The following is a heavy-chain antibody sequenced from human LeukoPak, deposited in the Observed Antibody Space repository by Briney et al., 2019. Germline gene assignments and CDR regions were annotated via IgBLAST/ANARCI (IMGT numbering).Heavy chain of an antibody. Sequence: ASVKVSCKASGYTFTSYGISWVRQAPGQGLEWMGWINPNSGGTNYAQKFQGRVTMTRDTSISTAYMELSRLRSDDTAFYYCARYIVSYPHDAFDIWGQGTMVTVSS. D-gene: IGHD1-26*01. CDR1: GYTFTSYG. CDR2: INPNSGGT. J-gene: IGHJ3*02. V-gene: IGHV1-2*02. CDR3: ARYIVSYPHDAFDI.